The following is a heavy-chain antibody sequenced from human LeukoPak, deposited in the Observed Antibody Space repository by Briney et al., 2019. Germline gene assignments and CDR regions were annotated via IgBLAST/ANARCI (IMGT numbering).Heavy chain of an antibody. J-gene: IGHJ6*02. CDR3: ARDLPPKLDQGYYYYYYGMDV. Sequence: ASVKVSCTASGYTFTSYGISWVRQAPGQGLEWMGWISAYNSNTNYAQKLQGRVTMTTDTSTSTAYTELRSLRSDDTAVYYCARDLPPKLDQGYYYYYYGMDVWGQGTTVTVSS. D-gene: IGHD1-1*01. CDR2: ISAYNSNT. CDR1: GYTFTSYG. V-gene: IGHV1-18*01.